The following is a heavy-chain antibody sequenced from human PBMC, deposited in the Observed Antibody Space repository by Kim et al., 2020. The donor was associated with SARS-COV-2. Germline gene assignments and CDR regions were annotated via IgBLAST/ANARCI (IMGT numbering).Heavy chain of an antibody. D-gene: IGHD2-15*01. CDR3: AKNRGLGIEVAATSFDY. CDR2: ISVSVGSK. J-gene: IGHJ4*02. CDR1: GFTFSSHA. V-gene: IGHV3-23*01. Sequence: GGSLRLSCAASGFTFSSHAMSWVRQARGRGLAWVSDISVSVGSKYSADSAKGRFTSSRDNSKNTLYLQMNSQRSADTAVYSCAKNRGLGIEVAATSFDYWGQGPMVTVSS.